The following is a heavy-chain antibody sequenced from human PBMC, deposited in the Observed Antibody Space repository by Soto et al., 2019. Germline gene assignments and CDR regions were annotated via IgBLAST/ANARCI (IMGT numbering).Heavy chain of an antibody. V-gene: IGHV1-18*01. CDR2: ISPYNDYT. J-gene: IGHJ6*01. D-gene: IGHD3-16*01. CDR1: GYTLIRYG. Sequence: QVQLAQTANEVKKPGASVRVSCKAAGYTLIRYGIAWVRQAPGQGLEWMGWISPYNDYTVYAQKFQGRVSMTADTSTRTVYMNLRGLKSDDTAVYYCARGGYYDNSWGKLSHYGLDVW. CDR3: ARGGYYDNSWGKLSHYGLDV.